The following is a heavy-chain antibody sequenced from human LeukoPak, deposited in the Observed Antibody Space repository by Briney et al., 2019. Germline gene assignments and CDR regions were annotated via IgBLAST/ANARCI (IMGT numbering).Heavy chain of an antibody. J-gene: IGHJ4*02. CDR2: IYYSGST. Sequence: SETLSLTCTVSGGSVSSGSYYWSWIRQPPGKGLEWIGYIYYSGSTNYNPSLKSRVTISVDTSKNQFSLKLSSVTAADTAVYYCARGDSYDSGGYYYVGFAYWGQGTLSPSPQ. D-gene: IGHD3-22*01. CDR3: ARGDSYDSGGYYYVGFAY. CDR1: GGSVSSGSYY. V-gene: IGHV4-61*01.